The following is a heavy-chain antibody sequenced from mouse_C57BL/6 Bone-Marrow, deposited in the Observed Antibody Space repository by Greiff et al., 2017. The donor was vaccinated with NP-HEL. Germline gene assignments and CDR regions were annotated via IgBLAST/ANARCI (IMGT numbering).Heavy chain of an antibody. V-gene: IGHV1-64*01. D-gene: IGHD1-1*01. CDR2: IHPNSGST. CDR1: GYTFTSYW. CDR3: ARAEHYYGSTLYWYFDV. Sequence: QVQLKQPGAELVKPGASVKLSCKASGYTFTSYWMHWVKQRPGQGLEWIGMIHPNSGSTNYNEKFKSKATLTVDKSSSTAYMQLSSLTSEDSAVYYCARAEHYYGSTLYWYFDVWGTGTTVTVSS. J-gene: IGHJ1*03.